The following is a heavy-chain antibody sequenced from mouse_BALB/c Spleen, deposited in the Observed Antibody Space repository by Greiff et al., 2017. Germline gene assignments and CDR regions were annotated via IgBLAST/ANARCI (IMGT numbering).Heavy chain of an antibody. CDR3: TRSSGYAMDY. CDR1: GYTFTSYY. Sequence: VKLQESGAELVKPGASVKLSCKASGYTFTSYYMYWVKQRPGQGLEWIGEINPSNGGTNFNEKFKSKATLTVDKSSSTAYMQLSSLTSEDSAVYYCTRSSGYAMDYWGQGTSVTVSS. J-gene: IGHJ4*01. CDR2: INPSNGGT. V-gene: IGHV1S81*02. D-gene: IGHD1-1*01.